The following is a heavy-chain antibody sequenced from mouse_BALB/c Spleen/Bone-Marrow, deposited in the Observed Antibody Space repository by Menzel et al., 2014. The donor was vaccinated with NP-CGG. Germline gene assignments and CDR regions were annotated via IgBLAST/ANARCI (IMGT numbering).Heavy chain of an antibody. CDR2: IDPANGNT. CDR3: ARNGRRFYAIDL. J-gene: IGHJ4*01. D-gene: IGHD1-2*01. Sequence: VQLQQSGAELVKPGASVKLSCTASGFNIKDTYMHWVKQRPEQGLEWIGRIDPANGNTNYDPRFQGKATITADTSSNTAYLQLSSLASEETAVYYCARNGRRFYAIDLRGQGTSVPVPS. CDR1: GFNIKDTY. V-gene: IGHV14-3*02.